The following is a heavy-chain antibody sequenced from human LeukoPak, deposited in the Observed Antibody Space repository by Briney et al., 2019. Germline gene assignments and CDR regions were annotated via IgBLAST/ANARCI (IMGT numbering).Heavy chain of an antibody. Sequence: SETLSLTCTVSGGSISSYYWSWIRQPPGKGLEWIGYIYYSGSTNYNPSLKSRVTISVDTSKNQLSLKLSSVTAADTAVYYCASVEMATTNFEYWGQGTLVTVSS. J-gene: IGHJ4*02. CDR2: IYYSGST. CDR3: ASVEMATTNFEY. V-gene: IGHV4-59*12. CDR1: GGSISSYY. D-gene: IGHD5-24*01.